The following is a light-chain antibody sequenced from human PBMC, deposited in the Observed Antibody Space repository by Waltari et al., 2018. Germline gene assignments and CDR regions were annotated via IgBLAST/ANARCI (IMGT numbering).Light chain of an antibody. CDR3: QQYNNWPET. Sequence: EVVMTQSPATLSVSPGERATLSCRASQGVGSNLAWYQQKPGQAPRLLIYGASTRATGSPVRFSGSGSGREFTLTISSLQSEDCAIYYCQQYNNWPETFGQGTKVDIK. CDR2: GAS. CDR1: QGVGSN. V-gene: IGKV3-15*01. J-gene: IGKJ1*01.